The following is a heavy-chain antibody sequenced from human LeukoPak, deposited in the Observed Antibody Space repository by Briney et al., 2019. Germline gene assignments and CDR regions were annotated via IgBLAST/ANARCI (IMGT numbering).Heavy chain of an antibody. V-gene: IGHV3-21*04. CDR3: ARTAFRSKDFDY. Sequence: PGGSLRLSCAASGFTFSSYSMNWVRQAPGKGLEWVSSISSSSSYIYYADSVKGRFTIYRDNSVNTLYLKMNNLRADGTAIYYCARTAFRSKDFDYWGQGTLVTVSS. CDR2: ISSSSSYI. J-gene: IGHJ4*02. CDR1: GFTFSSYS. D-gene: IGHD2-15*01.